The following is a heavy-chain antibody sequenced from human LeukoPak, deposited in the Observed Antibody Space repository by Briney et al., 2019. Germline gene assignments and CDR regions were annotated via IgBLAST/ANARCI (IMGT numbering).Heavy chain of an antibody. CDR2: FDPEDGET. CDR1: GYTLTELS. V-gene: IGHV1-24*01. D-gene: IGHD6-13*01. J-gene: IGHJ5*02. CDR3: ATDYDSSSWYINWFDP. Sequence: ASVKVSCKVSGYTLTELSMHWVRQAPGKGLEWMGGFDPEDGETIYAQKFQGRVTMTEDTSTDTAYMELSSLRSEDTAVYYCATDYDSSSWYINWFDPWGQGTLVTVSS.